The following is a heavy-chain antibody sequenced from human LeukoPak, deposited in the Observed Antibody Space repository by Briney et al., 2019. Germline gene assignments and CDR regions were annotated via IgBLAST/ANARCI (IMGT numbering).Heavy chain of an antibody. J-gene: IGHJ4*02. CDR1: GFTFSSYG. Sequence: TGGSLRLSCAASGFTFSSYGMHWVRQGPGKGRERVAVISDDGTNKYYTDSVKGRFTISRDSSKNTLFLQMNSLRVEDTAVYYCAKDNKRYSYDYWGQGTLVTVSS. CDR3: AKDNKRYSYDY. V-gene: IGHV3-30*18. CDR2: ISDDGTNK. D-gene: IGHD5-18*01.